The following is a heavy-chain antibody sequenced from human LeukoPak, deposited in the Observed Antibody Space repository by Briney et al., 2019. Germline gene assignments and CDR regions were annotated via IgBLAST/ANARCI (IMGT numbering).Heavy chain of an antibody. CDR3: ARSRGGFSSSAEGAYFDY. D-gene: IGHD6-6*01. V-gene: IGHV4-38-2*02. Sequence: SETLSLTCTVSGYSITSGYYWGWIRQPPGKGLEWIGSIYHSGSTFYNPSLKSRVTISVDTSKNQFSLKLSSVTAADTAVYYCARSRGGFSSSAEGAYFDYWGQGTLVTVSS. CDR2: IYHSGST. J-gene: IGHJ4*02. CDR1: GYSITSGYY.